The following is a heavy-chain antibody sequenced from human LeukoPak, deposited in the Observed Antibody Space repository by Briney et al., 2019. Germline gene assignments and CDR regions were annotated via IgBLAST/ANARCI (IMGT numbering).Heavy chain of an antibody. CDR1: GYIFTTYY. V-gene: IGHV1-46*01. D-gene: IGHD6-19*01. Sequence: EASVKVSCKASGYIFTTYYVHWVRQTPGQGLEWMGIINPTGGNTTYAQNFQDRVTMTRDTSTSTVYMELSSLRSEDTAVYYCASPLPGYSSGWYEFDYWGQGTLVTVSS. CDR3: ASPLPGYSSGWYEFDY. CDR2: INPTGGNT. J-gene: IGHJ4*02.